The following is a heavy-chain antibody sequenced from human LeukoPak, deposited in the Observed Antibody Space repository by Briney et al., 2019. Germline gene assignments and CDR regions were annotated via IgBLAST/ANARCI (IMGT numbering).Heavy chain of an antibody. CDR2: IYYSGST. D-gene: IGHD2-21*02. CDR1: GGSISSSSYY. Sequence: KPSETLSLTCTVSGGSISSSSYYWGWIRQPPGKGLEWIGSIYYSGSTYYNPSLKSRVTISVDTSKNQFSLKLSSVTAADTAVYYCARAYCGGDCYGVDYYYYYGMDVWGQGTTVTVSS. CDR3: ARAYCGGDCYGVDYYYYYGMDV. V-gene: IGHV4-39*01. J-gene: IGHJ6*02.